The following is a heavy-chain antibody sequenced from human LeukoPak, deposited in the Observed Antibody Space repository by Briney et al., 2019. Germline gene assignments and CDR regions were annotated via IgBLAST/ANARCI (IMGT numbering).Heavy chain of an antibody. CDR3: ARPDCSGGNCYLLTY. CDR1: GYSFANYW. D-gene: IGHD2-15*01. Sequence: GESLKISCKSSGYSFANYWISWVRQMPGKGLEWMGRIDPSDSYTDYSPSFQGHVTISADKSISTAYLQWNSLKASDTAVYYCARPDCSGGNCYLLTYWGQGSLVTVSS. J-gene: IGHJ4*02. V-gene: IGHV5-10-1*01. CDR2: IDPSDSYT.